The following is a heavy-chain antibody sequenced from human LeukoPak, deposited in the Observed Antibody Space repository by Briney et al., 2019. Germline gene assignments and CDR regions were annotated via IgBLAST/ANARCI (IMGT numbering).Heavy chain of an antibody. Sequence: PSQTLSLTCTVSGGSISSGGYYWSWIRQHPGKGLEWMGYIYYSGSTYYNPSLKSRVTISVDTSKNQSSLKLSSVTAADTAVYYCASRQISGLDALDIWGQGTMVTVSS. J-gene: IGHJ3*02. V-gene: IGHV4-31*03. CDR1: GGSISSGGYY. CDR3: ASRQISGLDALDI. D-gene: IGHD2-15*01. CDR2: IYYSGST.